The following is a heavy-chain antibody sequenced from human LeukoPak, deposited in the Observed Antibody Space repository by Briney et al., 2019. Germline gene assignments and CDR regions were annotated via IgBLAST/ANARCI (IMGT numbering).Heavy chain of an antibody. CDR1: GFTFCVHY. V-gene: IGHV3-72*01. CDR3: ARDSSGQGDY. Sequence: GGSLRLSCAASGFTFCVHYIDWVRQAPGEGLEWVGRSKNKANNYITQYAAFVQGRFTISRDNSKNSLYLQINSLKTEDTAVYYCARDSSGQGDYWGQGTLVTVSS. J-gene: IGHJ4*02. D-gene: IGHD3-22*01. CDR2: SKNKANNYIT.